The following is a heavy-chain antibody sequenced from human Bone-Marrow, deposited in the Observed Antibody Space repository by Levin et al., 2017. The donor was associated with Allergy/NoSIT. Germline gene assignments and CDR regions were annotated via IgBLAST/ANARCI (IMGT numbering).Heavy chain of an antibody. Sequence: PGGSLRLSCTVSGGAIDISSYYWAWIRQSPGRGLEWVATIAHTGSTYYNPSLTTRVSVSVDTSNNQFSLKVNSVTAADTAVYYCAKHWDTYFGVEKTFYFDNWGQGTLVTVSS. CDR3: AKHWDTYFGVEKTFYFDN. J-gene: IGHJ4*02. V-gene: IGHV4-39*01. D-gene: IGHD3-10*01. CDR1: GGAIDISSYY. CDR2: IAHTGST.